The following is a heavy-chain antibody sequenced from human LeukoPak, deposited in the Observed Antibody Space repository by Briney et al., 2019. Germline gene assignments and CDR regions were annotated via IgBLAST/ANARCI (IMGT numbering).Heavy chain of an antibody. V-gene: IGHV3-30*02. J-gene: IGHJ4*02. CDR2: IRYDGSNK. CDR1: GFTFSSYA. D-gene: IGHD2-2*01. Sequence: GSLRLSCAASGFTFSSYAMHWVRQAPGKGLEWVAFIRYDGSNKYYADSVKGRFTISRDNSKNTLYLQMNSLRAEDTVVYYCAKDRVVPAAFDYWGQGTLVTVSS. CDR3: AKDRVVPAAFDY.